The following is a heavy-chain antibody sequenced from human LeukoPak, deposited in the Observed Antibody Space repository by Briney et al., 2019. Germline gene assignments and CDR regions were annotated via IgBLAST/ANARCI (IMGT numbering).Heavy chain of an antibody. J-gene: IGHJ6*02. V-gene: IGHV1-18*01. CDR1: GYTFTSYG. Sequence: ASVTVSCKASGYTFTSYGISWVRQAPGQGLEWMGWISAYNGNTNYAQKLQGRVTMTTDTSTSTAYMELRSLRSDDTAVYYCARSNRGYCSSTSCLTSWYYGMDVWGQGTTVTVSS. D-gene: IGHD2-2*01. CDR3: ARSNRGYCSSTSCLTSWYYGMDV. CDR2: ISAYNGNT.